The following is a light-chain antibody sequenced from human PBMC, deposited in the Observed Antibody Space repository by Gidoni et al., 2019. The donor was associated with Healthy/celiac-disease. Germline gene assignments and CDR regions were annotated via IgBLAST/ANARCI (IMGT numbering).Light chain of an antibody. CDR1: QSVSSY. J-gene: IGKJ2*01. CDR3: QQRSNWPLYT. Sequence: EIVLTQSPATLSLSPGERATLSCRASQSVSSYLAWYQQKPGQAPRLLIYDASNRATGIPARFSGSGSGTDFTLTISSLEPEDFAVYYCQQRSNWPLYTFGQGTKHGDQT. V-gene: IGKV3-11*01. CDR2: DAS.